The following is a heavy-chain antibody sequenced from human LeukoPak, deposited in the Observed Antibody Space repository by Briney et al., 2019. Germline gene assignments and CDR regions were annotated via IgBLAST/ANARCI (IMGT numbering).Heavy chain of an antibody. J-gene: IGHJ4*02. D-gene: IGHD4-17*01. CDR3: TTDRKDTVTTSRALKPY. Sequence: GGSLRLSCAASGFTFSNAWMSWVRQAPGKGLEWVGRIKSKTDGGTTDYAAPVKGRFTISRDDSKNTLYLQMNSLKTKDTAVYYRTTDRKDTVTTSRALKPYWGQGTLVTVSS. CDR2: IKSKTDGGTT. CDR1: GFTFSNAW. V-gene: IGHV3-15*01.